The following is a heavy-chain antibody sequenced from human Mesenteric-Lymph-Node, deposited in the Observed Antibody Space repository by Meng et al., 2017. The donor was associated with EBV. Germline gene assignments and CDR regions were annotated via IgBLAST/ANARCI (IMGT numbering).Heavy chain of an antibody. J-gene: IGHJ5*01. CDR1: GGSFSSFDCC. D-gene: IGHD3-10*01. V-gene: IGHV4-39*07. CDR2: TYYNRNT. Sequence: QLQRSGLDLCRPSETCALTCPVSGGSFSSFDCCWGCYGPRPGQGWGWVGTTYYNRNTYYNPTLNIRVTIAIATTKYQFSLRVNSMAAADPAGYYSARVLVRGVVPTVNRFDPWGQGTLVTVSS. CDR3: ARVLVRGVVPTVNRFDP.